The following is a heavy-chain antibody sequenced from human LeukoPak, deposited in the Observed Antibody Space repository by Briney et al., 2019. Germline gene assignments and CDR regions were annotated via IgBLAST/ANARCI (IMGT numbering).Heavy chain of an antibody. CDR1: GYNFTSYW. CDR2: NSPGDSDT. CDR3: ARVYYSSGYYWYGFDI. V-gene: IGHV5-51*01. D-gene: IGHD3-22*01. Sequence: GESLKISCKGFGYNFTSYWIGWVRQMPGKGLEWMGINSPGDSDTIYSPSFQGQVTITADKSINTAYLQWSSLKASDTAMYYCARVYYSSGYYWYGFDIWGQGTMVTVSS. J-gene: IGHJ3*02.